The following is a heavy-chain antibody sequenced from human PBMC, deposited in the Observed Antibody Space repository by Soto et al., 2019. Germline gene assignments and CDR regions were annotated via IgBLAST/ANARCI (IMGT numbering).Heavy chain of an antibody. CDR3: ARAAD. J-gene: IGHJ4*02. V-gene: IGHV3-7*04. Sequence: GGSLRLSCAASGLTFSSQWMSWVRLSSGQGLEWVANINQDGSETYYVDSVKGRFTISRDNSMNSLFLQMDSLRSEDTAVYFCARAADWGPGTQVTVSS. CDR1: GLTFSSQW. CDR2: INQDGSET.